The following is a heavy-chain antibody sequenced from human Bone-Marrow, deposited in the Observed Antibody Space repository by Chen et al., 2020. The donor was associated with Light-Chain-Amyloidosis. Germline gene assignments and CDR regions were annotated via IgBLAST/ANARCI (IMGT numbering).Heavy chain of an antibody. J-gene: IGHJ4*02. CDR1: GFTFSNYY. Sequence: EVQLVESGGGLVQPGASLRLSCEASGFTFSNYYMAWVRQAPGKGLGWVANIDQAGSEKYFVDSLKGRFTISRDNAKNSLYLQMNSLRVEDTAVYYCAGRGGGGSYFDYWGQGALVTVSS. CDR2: IDQAGSEK. V-gene: IGHV3-7*05. CDR3: AGRGGGGSYFDY. D-gene: IGHD1-26*01.